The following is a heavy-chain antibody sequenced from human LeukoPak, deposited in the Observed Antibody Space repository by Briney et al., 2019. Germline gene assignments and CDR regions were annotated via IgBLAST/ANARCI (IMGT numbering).Heavy chain of an antibody. CDR3: ARVSGYYDSSGYYNYYGMDV. Sequence: SETLSLTCNVTGGSISSYYWSWIRQPPGKGLEWIGYIYYSGSTNYNPSLKSRVTISVDTPKNQFSLKLSSVTAADTAVYYCARVSGYYDSSGYYNYYGMDVWGQGTTVTVSS. CDR1: GGSISSYY. D-gene: IGHD3-22*01. V-gene: IGHV4-59*01. J-gene: IGHJ6*02. CDR2: IYYSGST.